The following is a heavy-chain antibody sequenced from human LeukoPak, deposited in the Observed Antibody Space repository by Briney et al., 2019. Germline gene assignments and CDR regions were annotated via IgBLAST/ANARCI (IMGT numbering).Heavy chain of an antibody. CDR1: GGSISSSSYY. Sequence: SETLSLTCTVSGGSISSSSYYWGWIRQPPGKGLEWIGSTYYSGSTYYNPSLKSRVTISVDTSKNQFSLKLSSVTAADTAVYYCARHQYSSPVAYWGQGTLVTVSS. CDR2: TYYSGST. V-gene: IGHV4-39*01. CDR3: ARHQYSSPVAY. J-gene: IGHJ4*02. D-gene: IGHD6-6*01.